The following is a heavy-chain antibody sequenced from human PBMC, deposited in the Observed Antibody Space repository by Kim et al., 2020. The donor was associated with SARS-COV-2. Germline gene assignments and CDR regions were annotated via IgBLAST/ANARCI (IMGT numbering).Heavy chain of an antibody. CDR2: ISSSGGTI. J-gene: IGHJ4*02. Sequence: GGSLRLSCAASGFPFSEYYMSWIRQAPGKGLEWVSYISSSGGTIYYADSVKGRFTISRDNAKNTLYLQMNSLRAEDTAVYYCARDRPTMVRGVINYWGQGTLVTVSS. D-gene: IGHD3-10*01. CDR3: ARDRPTMVRGVINY. V-gene: IGHV3-11*04. CDR1: GFPFSEYY.